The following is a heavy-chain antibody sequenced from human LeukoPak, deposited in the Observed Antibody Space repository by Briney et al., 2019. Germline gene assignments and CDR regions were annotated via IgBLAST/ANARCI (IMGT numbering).Heavy chain of an antibody. CDR1: GFTFSSYW. J-gene: IGHJ4*02. CDR3: AREGSGYFDY. Sequence: QSGGSLRLSCAASGFTFSSYWMTWVRQAPGKGLEWAANIKEDGSEKYYVDSVKGRFTISRDNAKNSVYLQMNSLRAEDTAVYYCAREGSGYFDYWGQGHLVTVSS. D-gene: IGHD3-10*01. V-gene: IGHV3-7*01. CDR2: IKEDGSEK.